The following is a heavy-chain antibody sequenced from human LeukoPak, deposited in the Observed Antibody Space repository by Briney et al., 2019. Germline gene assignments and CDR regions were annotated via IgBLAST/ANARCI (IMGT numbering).Heavy chain of an antibody. D-gene: IGHD2-2*01. V-gene: IGHV1-69*04. J-gene: IGHJ5*02. Sequence: SVKVSCKASGYTFTSYGISWVRQAPGQGLEWMGRIIPILGIANYAQKFQGRVTITADKSTSTAYMELSSLRSEDTAVYYCASLNRIVVVPAANWFDPWGQGTLVTVSS. CDR3: ASLNRIVVVPAANWFDP. CDR1: GYTFTSYG. CDR2: IIPILGIA.